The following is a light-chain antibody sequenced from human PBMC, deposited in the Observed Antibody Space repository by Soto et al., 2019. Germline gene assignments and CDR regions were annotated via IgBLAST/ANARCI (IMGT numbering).Light chain of an antibody. V-gene: IGKV3-11*01. Sequence: EIVLTQSPATLSLSPGERATLSCRASQSVSSYLAWYQQKPGQAPRLLIYDASNRATGIPARFSGSGSGTDFILTISSLEPEDFEVYYCQQRSNWPRTFGQGTR. J-gene: IGKJ5*01. CDR1: QSVSSY. CDR3: QQRSNWPRT. CDR2: DAS.